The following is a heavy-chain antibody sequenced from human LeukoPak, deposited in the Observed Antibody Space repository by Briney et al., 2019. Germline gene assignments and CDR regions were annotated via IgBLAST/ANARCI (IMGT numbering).Heavy chain of an antibody. CDR3: ASENRGYYYYGMDV. J-gene: IGHJ6*02. CDR2: INHSGST. D-gene: IGHD7-27*01. Sequence: SETLSLTCAVYGGSFSGYYWSWIRQPPGKGLEWIGEINHSGSTNYNPSLKSRVTISVDTSKNQFSLKLSSVTAADTAVYYCASENRGYYYYGMDVWGQGTTVTVSS. V-gene: IGHV4-34*01. CDR1: GGSFSGYY.